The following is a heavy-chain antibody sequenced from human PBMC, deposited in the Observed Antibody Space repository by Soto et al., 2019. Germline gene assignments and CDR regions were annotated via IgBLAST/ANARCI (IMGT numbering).Heavy chain of an antibody. CDR1: GFTFSRYG. J-gene: IGHJ4*02. CDR3: ANFIGNFDY. V-gene: IGHV3-30*18. CDR2: ISYDGSNK. Sequence: QVQLVESGGGVVQPWRPLRLSCAASGFTFSRYGMHWVRQAPGKGLEWVAVISYDGSNKYYADSVKGRFTISRDTSKNTLYLLMNSLTAEDTAVYYCANFIGNFDYWGQGTLVTVSS.